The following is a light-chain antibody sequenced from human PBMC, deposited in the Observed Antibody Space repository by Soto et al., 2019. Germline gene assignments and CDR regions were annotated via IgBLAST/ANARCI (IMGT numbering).Light chain of an antibody. Sequence: QSALTQPPSVSGAPGQRITISCTGSSSNIGAGYDVQWYQQLPGTAPKLLIYGNSHRPSGVPDRFSGSKSGTSASLAITGLQTEDEADYYCQSYDSSLSALYVLGTGTKLPS. V-gene: IGLV1-40*01. J-gene: IGLJ1*01. CDR1: SSNIGAGYD. CDR3: QSYDSSLSALYV. CDR2: GNS.